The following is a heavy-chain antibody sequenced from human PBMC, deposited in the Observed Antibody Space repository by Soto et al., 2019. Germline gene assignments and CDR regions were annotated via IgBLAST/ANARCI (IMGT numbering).Heavy chain of an antibody. CDR3: SGGRESDAFDI. Sequence: ETLSLTCTVSGGSVSSGSYYWSWIRQPPGKGLEWIGYIYYSGSTNYNPPLKSRVTISVDTSKNQFSLKLSSVTAADTAVYYCSGGRESDAFDIWGQGTMVTVSS. CDR1: GGSVSSGSYY. CDR2: IYYSGST. J-gene: IGHJ3*02. V-gene: IGHV4-61*01. D-gene: IGHD3-16*01.